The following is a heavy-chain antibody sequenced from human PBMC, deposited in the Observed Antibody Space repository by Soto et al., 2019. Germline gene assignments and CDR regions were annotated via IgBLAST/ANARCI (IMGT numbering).Heavy chain of an antibody. V-gene: IGHV3-30-3*01. CDR3: ARDPLANAYLISTLCYRFPWFDP. D-gene: IGHD2-2*02. CDR1: GFTFSSYA. Sequence: PGGSLRLSCAASGFTFSSYAMHWVRQAPGKGLEWVAVISYDGSNKYYADSAKGRFTISRDNSKNTLCLQMNSLRAEDTAVYYCARDPLANAYLISTLCYRFPWFDPWGQGALVTVAS. J-gene: IGHJ5*02. CDR2: ISYDGSNK.